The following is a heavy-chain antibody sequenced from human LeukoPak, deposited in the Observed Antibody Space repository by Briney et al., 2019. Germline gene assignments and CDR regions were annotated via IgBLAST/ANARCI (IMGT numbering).Heavy chain of an antibody. Sequence: SETLSLTCAVYGGSFSGYYWSWIRQPPGKGLEWIGEINHSGSTNYNPSLKSRVTISVDTSKNQFSLKLSSVTAADTAVYYCASPGYYDSSGYYCWGQGTLVTVSS. J-gene: IGHJ4*02. V-gene: IGHV4-34*01. CDR3: ASPGYYDSSGYYC. CDR1: GGSFSGYY. CDR2: INHSGST. D-gene: IGHD3-22*01.